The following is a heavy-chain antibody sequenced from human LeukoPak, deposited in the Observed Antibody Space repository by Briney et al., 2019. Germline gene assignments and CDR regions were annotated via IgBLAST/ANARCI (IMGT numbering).Heavy chain of an antibody. CDR1: GYTFTSYA. CDR3: ARDRRYCSSTSCYAKGNAWFDP. V-gene: IGHV1-3*03. J-gene: IGHJ5*02. D-gene: IGHD2-2*01. CDR2: INAGNGNT. Sequence: GASVKVSCKASGYTFTSYAMHWVRQAPGQRLEWMGWINAGNGNTKYSQEFQGRVTITRDTSASTAYMELSSLRSEDMAVYYCARDRRYCSSTSCYAKGNAWFDPWGQGTLVTVSS.